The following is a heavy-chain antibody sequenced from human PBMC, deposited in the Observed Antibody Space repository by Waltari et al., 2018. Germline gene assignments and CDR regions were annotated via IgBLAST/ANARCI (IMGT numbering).Heavy chain of an antibody. CDR3: ARRLRY. V-gene: IGHV3-15*01. Sequence: EVQLVESGGGLVKPGGSLRLSCAASGFTFSNAWMSWVRQAPGKGLEWVGRIKSKTDVGTTDYAAPVKGRFTISRDDSKNTLYLQMNSLRAEDTAVYYCARRLRYWGQGTLVTVSS. CDR2: IKSKTDVGTT. J-gene: IGHJ4*02. D-gene: IGHD5-12*01. CDR1: GFTFSNAW.